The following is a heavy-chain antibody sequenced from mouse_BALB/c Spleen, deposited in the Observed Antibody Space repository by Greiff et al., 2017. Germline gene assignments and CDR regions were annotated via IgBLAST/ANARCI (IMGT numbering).Heavy chain of an antibody. V-gene: IGHV1-31*01. CDR1: GYSFTGYY. CDR3: ARRGYHYAMDY. CDR2: INPYNGAT. D-gene: IGHD2-2*01. J-gene: IGHJ4*01. Sequence: EVQLQQSGPELVKPGASVKISCKASGYSFTGYYMHWVKQSHVKSLEWIGRINPYNGATSYNQNFKDKASLTVDKSSSTAYMELHSLTSEDSAVYYCARRGYHYAMDYWGQGTSVTVSS.